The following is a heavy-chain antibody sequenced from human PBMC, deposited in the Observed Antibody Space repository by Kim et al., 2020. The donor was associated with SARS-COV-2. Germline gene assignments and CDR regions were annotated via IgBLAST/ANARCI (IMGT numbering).Heavy chain of an antibody. Sequence: GGSLRLSCAASGFTFSSYAMSWVRQAPGKGLEWVSAISGSGGSTYYADSVKGRFTISRDNSKNTLYLQMNSLRAEDTAVYYCAKDLGRYFDWLDAFDIWGQGTMVTVSS. CDR2: ISGSGGST. CDR3: AKDLGRYFDWLDAFDI. J-gene: IGHJ3*02. V-gene: IGHV3-23*01. D-gene: IGHD3-9*01. CDR1: GFTFSSYA.